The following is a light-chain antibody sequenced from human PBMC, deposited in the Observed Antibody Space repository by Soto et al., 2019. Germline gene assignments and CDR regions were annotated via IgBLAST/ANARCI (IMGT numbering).Light chain of an antibody. Sequence: DVVMSQSPLSLPVTLGQPASISCRSSESLVKTDGITYLNWFHQRPGQSPRRLINRVSRRDSGVPDRFSGSGSGTDFALKISRVEADDVGVYYCMQATHWPITFGQGTRLEIK. J-gene: IGKJ5*01. CDR2: RVS. CDR1: ESLVKTDGITY. CDR3: MQATHWPIT. V-gene: IGKV2-30*01.